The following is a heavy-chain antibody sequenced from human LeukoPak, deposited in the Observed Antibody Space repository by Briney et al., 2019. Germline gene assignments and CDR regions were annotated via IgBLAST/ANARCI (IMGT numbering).Heavy chain of an antibody. J-gene: IGHJ4*02. CDR3: ARGKGIYCGGACSALDY. CDR1: GFIFRGYG. V-gene: IGHV3-64*01. CDR2: ISADGGTT. D-gene: IGHD2-21*02. Sequence: GGSLRLSCAASGFIFRGYGMHWVRQAPGKGLEYVSAISADGGTTYYANSVKDRFSISRDNSKNTLYLQMGSLRAEDMAVYYCARGKGIYCGGACSALDYWGQGTLVTVSS.